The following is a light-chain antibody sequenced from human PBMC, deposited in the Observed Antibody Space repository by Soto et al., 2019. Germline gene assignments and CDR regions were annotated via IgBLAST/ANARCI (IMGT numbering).Light chain of an antibody. CDR2: GAS. Sequence: EIVMTQSPATLSVSPGERATLSCRASQSVSRNLAWYQQKTGQAPRLLLYGASTRATGIPARFSGSGSGTEFTLTISSLQSEDFAVYYCQQYNNWPPNTFGGGTKVEIK. V-gene: IGKV3-15*01. CDR3: QQYNNWPPNT. CDR1: QSVSRN. J-gene: IGKJ4*01.